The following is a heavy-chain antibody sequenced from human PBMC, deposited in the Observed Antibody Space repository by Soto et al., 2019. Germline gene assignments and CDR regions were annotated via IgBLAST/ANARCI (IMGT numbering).Heavy chain of an antibody. D-gene: IGHD6-19*01. J-gene: IGHJ4*02. V-gene: IGHV1-3*01. Sequence: GASVKVACKASGYTFTSYAIHWVRQAPGQRLEWMGWINAGNGNTKHSQKFQGRVSITRDTSASTAYMELSSLRSEDTAVYYCARDWQVTGTGFDYWGPGTLVTVSS. CDR1: GYTFTSYA. CDR3: ARDWQVTGTGFDY. CDR2: INAGNGNT.